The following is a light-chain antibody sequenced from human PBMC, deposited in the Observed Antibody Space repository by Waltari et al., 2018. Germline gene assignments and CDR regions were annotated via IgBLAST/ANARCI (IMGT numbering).Light chain of an antibody. CDR1: SSDVGGYSL. J-gene: IGLJ2*01. Sequence: QSALTQPASVSGSPGQSITISCTGTSSDVGGYSLVSWSQQQPGKAPTVIIYEVTKRPAGVSNRFSGSKSGNTASLTISGLQAEDEADYYCCSYAGGDTLIFGGGTKLTVL. CDR3: CSYAGGDTLI. CDR2: EVT. V-gene: IGLV2-23*02.